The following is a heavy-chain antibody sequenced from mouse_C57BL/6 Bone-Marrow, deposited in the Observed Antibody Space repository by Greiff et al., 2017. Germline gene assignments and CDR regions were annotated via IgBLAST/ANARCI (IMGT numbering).Heavy chain of an antibody. D-gene: IGHD1-1*01. J-gene: IGHJ1*03. CDR3: GGYYYGSSYRYFDV. CDR1: GYTFTSYW. V-gene: IGHV1-52*01. CDR2: IDPSDSET. Sequence: QVQLQQPGAELVRPGSSVKLSCKASGYTFTSYWMHWVKQRPIQGLEWIGNIDPSDSETHYNQKFKDKATLTVDKSSSTAYMQLSSLTSEDSAVYYCGGYYYGSSYRYFDVWGTGTTVTVSS.